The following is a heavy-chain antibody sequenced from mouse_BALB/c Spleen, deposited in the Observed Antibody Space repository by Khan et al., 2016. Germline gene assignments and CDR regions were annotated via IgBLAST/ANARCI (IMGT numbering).Heavy chain of an antibody. CDR3: ARAGNTYSYWYFDV. CDR1: GFTFSDYY. J-gene: IGHJ1*01. Sequence: EVELVESGGALVKPGGSLKLSCAASGFTFSDYYMYWVRQTPERRLEWVATISDGGTYIYYPDSVKGRFTISRDNAKNSLYLQMSSLKSEDTALYYCARAGNTYSYWYFDVGGAGTTVTVSS. CDR2: ISDGGTYI. D-gene: IGHD1-1*01. V-gene: IGHV5-4*02.